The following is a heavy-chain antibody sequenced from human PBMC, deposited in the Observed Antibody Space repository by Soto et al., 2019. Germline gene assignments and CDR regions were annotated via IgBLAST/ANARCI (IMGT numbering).Heavy chain of an antibody. Sequence: EVQLLDSGGGLVQPGGSLRLSCAASGFTFISYAMSWVRPAPVKGLECVSGISGRGGSTYYADTMKGRFAISRDNSKNTLYLQMNSLRAEDTAVCYCGRDSWTDKNVDYWGQGTLVTVSS. CDR3: GRDSWTDKNVDY. CDR2: ISGRGGST. J-gene: IGHJ4*02. V-gene: IGHV3-23*01. D-gene: IGHD1-20*01. CDR1: GFTFISYA.